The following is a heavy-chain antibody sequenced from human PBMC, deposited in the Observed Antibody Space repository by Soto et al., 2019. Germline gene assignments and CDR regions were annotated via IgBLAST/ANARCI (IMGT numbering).Heavy chain of an antibody. V-gene: IGHV1-69*13. J-gene: IGHJ4*02. Sequence: GASVKVSCKASGGTFSSYAISWVRQAPGQGLEWMGGIIPIFGTANYAQKFQGRVTITADESTSTAYMELSSLRSEDTAVYYCARVANCTNGVCSGGAYRYWGQGTLVTVSS. CDR3: ARVANCTNGVCSGGAYRY. CDR2: IIPIFGTA. CDR1: GGTFSSYA. D-gene: IGHD2-8*01.